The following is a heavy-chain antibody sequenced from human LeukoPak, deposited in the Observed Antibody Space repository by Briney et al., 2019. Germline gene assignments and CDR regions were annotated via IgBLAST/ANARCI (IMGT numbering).Heavy chain of an antibody. D-gene: IGHD5-12*01. J-gene: IGHJ4*02. CDR3: ARLFSGYDSVFDY. CDR1: GGSISSSSYY. Sequence: SETLSLTCTVSGGSISSSSYYWGWIRQPPGKGLEWIGSIYYSGSTYYNPSLKSRVTISVDTSKNQFSLKLSSVTAADTAVYYCARLFSGYDSVFDYWGQGTLVTVSS. CDR2: IYYSGST. V-gene: IGHV4-39*01.